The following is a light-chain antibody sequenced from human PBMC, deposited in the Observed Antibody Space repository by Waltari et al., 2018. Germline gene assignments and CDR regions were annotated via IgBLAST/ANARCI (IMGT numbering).Light chain of an antibody. V-gene: IGLV3-19*01. CDR3: NSRDSRGHPLV. CDR2: GKN. J-gene: IGLJ1*01. Sequence: SSELTQDPVVSVALGQTVRITCQGDSLRYYYAKWYHQKPGQAPVRVMYGKNNRPSGIPDRFSGSYSGTTASLIITGAQAEDEGDYYCNSRDSRGHPLVFGTGTKVTVL. CDR1: SLRYYY.